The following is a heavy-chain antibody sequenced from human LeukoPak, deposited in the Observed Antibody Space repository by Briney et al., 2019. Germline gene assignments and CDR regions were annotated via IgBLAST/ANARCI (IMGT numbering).Heavy chain of an antibody. CDR2: INPNSGGT. V-gene: IGHV1-2*02. J-gene: IGHJ3*02. Sequence: ASVKVSCKASGYTFTGYYMHWVRQAPGQGLEWMGWINPNSGGTNYAQKFQGRVTMTRDTSISTAYMELSRQRSDDTAVYYCARVRFLREVDAFDIWGQGTMVTVSS. D-gene: IGHD3-10*01. CDR3: ARVRFLREVDAFDI. CDR1: GYTFTGYY.